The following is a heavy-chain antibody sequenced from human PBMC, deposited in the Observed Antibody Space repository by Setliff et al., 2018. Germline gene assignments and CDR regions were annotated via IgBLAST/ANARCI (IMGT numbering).Heavy chain of an antibody. CDR1: GGSIRSGSFY. Sequence: NPSETLSLTCTVSGGSIRSGSFYWSWIRQSAEKGLEWIGRVHASGSPNYNPSFKGRFTIFRDISKNTLYLLMTSLRAEDTAVYYCAKPQVELRWGFESWGQGTLVTVSS. CDR2: VHASGSP. V-gene: IGHV4-61*02. J-gene: IGHJ4*02. D-gene: IGHD1-7*01. CDR3: AKPQVELRWGFES.